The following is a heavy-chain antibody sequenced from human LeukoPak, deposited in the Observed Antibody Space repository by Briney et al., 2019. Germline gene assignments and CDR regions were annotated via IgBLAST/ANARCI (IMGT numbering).Heavy chain of an antibody. CDR1: GGSISSAAYY. Sequence: SETLSLTCTVSGGSISSAAYYWSWVRQHPGKGLEWIGYIYYSGSTYYNPSLKSRVTMSVDTSKNQFSLKLSSVTAADTAVYYCARVLELRLRRWFDPWGQGALVTASS. CDR2: IYYSGST. V-gene: IGHV4-31*03. CDR3: ARVLELRLRRWFDP. J-gene: IGHJ5*02. D-gene: IGHD1-7*01.